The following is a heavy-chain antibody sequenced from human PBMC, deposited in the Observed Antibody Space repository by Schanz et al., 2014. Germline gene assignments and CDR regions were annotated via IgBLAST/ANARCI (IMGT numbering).Heavy chain of an antibody. CDR2: INQAASVQ. CDR1: GFTFSAYW. V-gene: IGHV3-7*03. CDR3: AKDIAPLAARPGYGMDV. D-gene: IGHD6-13*01. Sequence: VQLVESGGGVVQPGRSLRLSCATSGFTFSAYWMAWVRQAPGKGLEWVAAINQAASVQYYVDSVKGRFTISRDNSKNTLYLQMNSLRAEDTAVYYCAKDIAPLAARPGYGMDVWGQGTTVTVSS. J-gene: IGHJ6*02.